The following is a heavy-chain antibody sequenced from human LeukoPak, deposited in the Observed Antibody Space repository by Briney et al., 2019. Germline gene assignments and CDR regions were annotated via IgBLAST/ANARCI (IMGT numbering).Heavy chain of an antibody. D-gene: IGHD2-2*01. CDR2: INHSGST. CDR3: ARAAPMTPAAIIAPNYYYHGMDV. J-gene: IGHJ6*02. V-gene: IGHV4-34*01. CDR1: GGSFSGYY. Sequence: SETLSLTCAVYGGSFSGYYWSWIRQPPGKGLEWIGEINHSGSTNYNPSLKSRVTISVDTSKNQFSLKLSSVTAADTAVYYCARAAPMTPAAIIAPNYYYHGMDVWGQGTTVTVSS.